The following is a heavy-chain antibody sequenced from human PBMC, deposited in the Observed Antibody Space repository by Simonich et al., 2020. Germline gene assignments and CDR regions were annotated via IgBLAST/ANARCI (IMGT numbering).Heavy chain of an antibody. CDR3: ARDVDTAMVFDY. CDR1: GFTFSSYS. V-gene: IGHV3-21*01. Sequence: EVQLVESGGGLVKPGGSLRLSCAASGFTFSSYSMNWVRQAPGKGLEWVSSLSSRSSYIYYADSVTGRFTISRDNAKNSLYLQMNSLRAEDTAVYYCARDVDTAMVFDYWGQGTLVTVSS. J-gene: IGHJ4*02. CDR2: LSSRSSYI. D-gene: IGHD5-18*01.